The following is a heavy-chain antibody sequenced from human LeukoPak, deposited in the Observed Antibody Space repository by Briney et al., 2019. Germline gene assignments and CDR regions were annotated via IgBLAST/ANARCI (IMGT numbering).Heavy chain of an antibody. J-gene: IGHJ4*02. V-gene: IGHV3-23*01. CDR1: GFTFSSYA. CDR2: ISGSGGST. CDR3: AKHSHDGSAPYYEVQLDY. Sequence: QPGGSLRLSCAASGFTFSSYAMSWVRQAPGKGLEWVSAISGSGGSTYYADSVKGRFTISRDNSKNTLYLQMNSLRAEDTAIYYCAKHSHDGSAPYYEVQLDYWGQGTLVTVSS. D-gene: IGHD3-22*01.